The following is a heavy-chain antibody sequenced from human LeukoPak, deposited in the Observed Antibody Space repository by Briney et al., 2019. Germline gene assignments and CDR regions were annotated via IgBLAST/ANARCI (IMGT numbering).Heavy chain of an antibody. CDR3: ARADSMHYYMDV. CDR2: IYYSGST. CDR1: GGSISSYY. J-gene: IGHJ6*03. D-gene: IGHD2/OR15-2a*01. V-gene: IGHV4-59*01. Sequence: PSETLSLTCTVSGGSISSYYWSWIRQPPGKGLEWIGYIYYSGSTNYNPSLKSRVTISVDTSKNQFSLKLSSVTAADTAVYYCARADSMHYYMDVWGKGTTVTVSS.